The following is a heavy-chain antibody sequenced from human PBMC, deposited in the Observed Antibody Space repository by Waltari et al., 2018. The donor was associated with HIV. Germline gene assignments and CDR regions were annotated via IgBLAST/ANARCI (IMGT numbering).Heavy chain of an antibody. CDR2: LSGSGGST. D-gene: IGHD1-1*01. CDR1: GVTFRNYG. J-gene: IGHJ6*02. Sequence: EVQLLESGGGLVQPGGSLRLSCVASGVTFRNYGMTWVRQAPGKGLEWVSGLSGSGGSTHYADSVKGRFTISRDNSKDTLYLQMNTLRAEDTAVYYCAIQHNTLHIYYYGMDVWGQGTTVTVSS. V-gene: IGHV3-23*01. CDR3: AIQHNTLHIYYYGMDV.